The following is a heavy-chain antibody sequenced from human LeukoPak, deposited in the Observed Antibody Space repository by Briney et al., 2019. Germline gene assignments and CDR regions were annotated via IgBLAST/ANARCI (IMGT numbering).Heavy chain of an antibody. Sequence: GESLNLSCKGSGYSFTSYWIGWVRQMPGKGLEWMGIIYPGDSDTRYSPSFQGQVTISADKSISTAYLQWSSLKASDTAMYYCARRLLYYYDSSGYFDYWGQGTLVTVSS. V-gene: IGHV5-51*01. D-gene: IGHD3-22*01. CDR3: ARRLLYYYDSSGYFDY. CDR1: GYSFTSYW. CDR2: IYPGDSDT. J-gene: IGHJ4*02.